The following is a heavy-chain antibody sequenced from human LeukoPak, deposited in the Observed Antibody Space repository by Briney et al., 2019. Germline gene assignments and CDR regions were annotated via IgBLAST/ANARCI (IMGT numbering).Heavy chain of an antibody. Sequence: GGSLRLSCVASGFTFTNAWMSWVRQAPGKRLEWVGRIKSKTDGGIIEYAAPGKDRFIISRDDSKNTVFLQMKSLKTEDTGVYYCATLTYYYDSRGYYPYWGQGTLVTVSS. CDR3: ATLTYYYDSRGYYPY. D-gene: IGHD3-22*01. J-gene: IGHJ4*02. CDR1: GFTFTNAW. CDR2: IKSKTDGGII. V-gene: IGHV3-15*01.